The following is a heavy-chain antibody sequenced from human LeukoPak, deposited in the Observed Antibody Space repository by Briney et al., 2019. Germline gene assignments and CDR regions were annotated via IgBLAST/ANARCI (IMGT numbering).Heavy chain of an antibody. CDR3: ARGQTGGYDILTGYYYYYYYYMDV. J-gene: IGHJ6*03. V-gene: IGHV7-4-1*02. CDR1: GYTFTSYA. Sequence: ASVKVSCKASGYTFTSYAMNWVRQAPGQGLEWMGWINTNTGNPTYAQGFTGRFVFSLDTSVSTAYLQISSLKAEDTAVYYCARGQTGGYDILTGYYYYYYYYMDVWGKGTTVTVSS. D-gene: IGHD3-9*01. CDR2: INTNTGNP.